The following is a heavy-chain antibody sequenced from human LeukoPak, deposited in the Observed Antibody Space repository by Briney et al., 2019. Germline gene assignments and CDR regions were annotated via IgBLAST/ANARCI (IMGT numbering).Heavy chain of an antibody. CDR2: MNTNSGNT. CDR1: GYTFTSYD. V-gene: IGHV1-8*01. CDR3: ARNQDYAEARDDY. D-gene: IGHD4-17*01. Sequence: ASVKVSCKDSGYTFTSYDINWVRQATGQGLEWVGWMNTNSGNTGYAQKFQGRVTMTRNTSISTAYMELSSLRSEDTAVYYCARNQDYAEARDDYWGQGTLVTVSS. J-gene: IGHJ4*02.